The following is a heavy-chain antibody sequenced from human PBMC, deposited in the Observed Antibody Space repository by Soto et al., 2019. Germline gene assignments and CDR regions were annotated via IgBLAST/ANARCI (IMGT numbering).Heavy chain of an antibody. J-gene: IGHJ4*02. V-gene: IGHV3-11*01. CDR2: ISSSGSTI. Sequence: PGGSLRLCCAASGFTFSDYYMSWIRHAPGKGLEWVSYISSSGSTIYYADSVKGRFTISRDNAKNSLYLQMNSLRAEDTAVYYYARGQLGAEWYFDYWGQGTLVTVSS. CDR3: ARGQLGAEWYFDY. D-gene: IGHD6-6*01. CDR1: GFTFSDYY.